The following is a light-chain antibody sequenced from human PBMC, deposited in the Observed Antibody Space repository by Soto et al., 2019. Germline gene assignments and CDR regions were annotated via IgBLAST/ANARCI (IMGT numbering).Light chain of an antibody. V-gene: IGLV1-44*01. CDR2: TTN. J-gene: IGLJ1*01. CDR3: AAWDDSLNGHV. CDR1: SSNIGTSS. Sequence: QSVLTQPHSASGTPGQRVTISCSGSSSNIGTSSVHWFQRLPGTAPKLLISTTNQRPSGVPERFSGSKSGTSASLAISGLQSEFDADDYCAAWDDSLNGHVFGTGTKVTVL.